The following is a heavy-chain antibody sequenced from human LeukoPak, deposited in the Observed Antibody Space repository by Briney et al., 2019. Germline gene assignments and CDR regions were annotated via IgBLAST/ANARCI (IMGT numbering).Heavy chain of an antibody. CDR3: ARRKGQWLVLSGAFDI. CDR2: ISYDGSNK. Sequence: GGSLRLSCAASGFTFSSYAMHWVRQAPGKGLEWVAVISYDGSNKYYADSVKGRFTISRDNSKNTLYLQMNSLRAEDTALYHCARRKGQWLVLSGAFDIWGQGTMVTVSS. V-gene: IGHV3-30-3*01. J-gene: IGHJ3*02. CDR1: GFTFSSYA. D-gene: IGHD6-19*01.